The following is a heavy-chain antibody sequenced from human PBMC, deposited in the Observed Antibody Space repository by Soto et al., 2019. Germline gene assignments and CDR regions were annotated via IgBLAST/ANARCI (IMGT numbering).Heavy chain of an antibody. J-gene: IGHJ4*02. D-gene: IGHD4-17*01. V-gene: IGHV3-7*01. CDR2: MKQDVSDK. CDR3: AREFRRYHGELFPGIY. Sequence: GGSLRLSCAASGFTFSSYCMSWVRQAPGKGLKWVATMKQDVSDKEYVDSVKCPFTMSRHMAENSLYLHTNRLRAEDPAVYYCAREFRRYHGELFPGIYWGQAALVTVSS. CDR1: GFTFSSYC.